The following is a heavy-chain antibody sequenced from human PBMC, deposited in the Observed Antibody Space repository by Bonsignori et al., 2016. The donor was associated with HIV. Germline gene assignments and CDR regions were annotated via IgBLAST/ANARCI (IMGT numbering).Heavy chain of an antibody. CDR2: IYYSGST. J-gene: IGHJ5*02. CDR3: ARDRITLFGVVITDPNWFDP. V-gene: IGHV4-39*07. Sequence: SETLSLTCTVSGGSISSSSYYWGWIRQPPGKGLEWIGSIYYSGSTYYNPSLKSRVTISVDTSKNQFSLKLSSVTAADTAVYYCARDRITLFGVVITDPNWFDPWGQGTLVTVSS. D-gene: IGHD3-3*01. CDR1: GGSISSSSYY.